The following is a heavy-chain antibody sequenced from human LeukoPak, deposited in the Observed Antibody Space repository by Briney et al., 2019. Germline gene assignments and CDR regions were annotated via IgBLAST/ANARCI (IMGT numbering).Heavy chain of an antibody. D-gene: IGHD3-22*01. J-gene: IGHJ4*02. CDR2: INYDGTTT. CDR1: GFNFSSYW. Sequence: PGGSLRLSCAASGFNFSSYWMHWVRQAPGKGLVWISRINYDGTTTSYADSVKGRFTISRDNAKNSLYLQMNSLRAEDTAVYYCARARGGHDSSGYYYPFDYWGQGTLVSVSS. V-gene: IGHV3-74*01. CDR3: ARARGGHDSSGYYYPFDY.